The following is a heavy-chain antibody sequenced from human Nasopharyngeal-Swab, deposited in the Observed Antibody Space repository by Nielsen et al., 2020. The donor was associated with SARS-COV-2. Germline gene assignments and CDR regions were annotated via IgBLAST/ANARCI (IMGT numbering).Heavy chain of an antibody. V-gene: IGHV1-18*01. CDR1: GYTFINYG. CDR3: ARMLRYFDWLSKYGMDV. J-gene: IGHJ6*02. Sequence: ASVKVSCKASGYTFINYGLSWVRQAPGQGLEWVGWISANNGNTNYAQKFRGRVTMTTDTSTSTAYMELSSLRSEDTAVYYCARMLRYFDWLSKYGMDVWGQGTTVTVSS. D-gene: IGHD3-9*01. CDR2: ISANNGNT.